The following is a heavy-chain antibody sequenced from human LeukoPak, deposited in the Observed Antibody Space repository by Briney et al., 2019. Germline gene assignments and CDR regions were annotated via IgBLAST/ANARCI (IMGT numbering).Heavy chain of an antibody. CDR2: ITSSGSST. CDR1: GFTFSSYA. CDR3: TRGPGYDYVWGTYRADY. J-gene: IGHJ4*02. Sequence: PGGSLRLSCAASGFTFSSYAMHWVRQAPGRGLEYVSAITSSGSSTFYANSVKGRFTISRDNSKNTLYLQMGSLRPEDTAVYYCTRGPGYDYVWGTYRADYWGQGTLVTVSS. D-gene: IGHD3-16*02. V-gene: IGHV3-64*01.